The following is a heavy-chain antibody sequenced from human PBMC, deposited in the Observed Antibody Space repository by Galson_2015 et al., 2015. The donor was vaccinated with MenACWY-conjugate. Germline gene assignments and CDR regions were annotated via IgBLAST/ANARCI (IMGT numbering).Heavy chain of an antibody. J-gene: IGHJ4*02. Sequence: SLRLSCAVSEFTFSSYTMTWLRQAPGKGLEWVSAISGGGDITHYADSVKGRFTISRDNSKNTVHLQMNSLRAEDTAIYYCAKAYTDFFPDYWGQGTLVTVSS. CDR1: EFTFSSYT. V-gene: IGHV3-23*01. CDR3: AKAYTDFFPDY. D-gene: IGHD2/OR15-2a*01. CDR2: ISGGGDIT.